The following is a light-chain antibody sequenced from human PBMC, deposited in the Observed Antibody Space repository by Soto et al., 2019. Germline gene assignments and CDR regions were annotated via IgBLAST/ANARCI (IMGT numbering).Light chain of an antibody. CDR1: SSDVGDYNY. Sequence: QSALTQPPSASGPPGQSVTISCTGTSSDVGDYNYVSWYQQHPGKAPILIIYEVYKRPSGVPDRFSGSKSGNTASLTVFGLQADDEADYYCSSYAGTHVVFGGGTKLTVL. CDR2: EVY. CDR3: SSYAGTHVV. J-gene: IGLJ2*01. V-gene: IGLV2-8*01.